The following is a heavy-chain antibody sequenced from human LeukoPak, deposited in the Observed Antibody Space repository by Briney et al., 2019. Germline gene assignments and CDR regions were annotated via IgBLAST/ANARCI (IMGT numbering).Heavy chain of an antibody. J-gene: IGHJ2*01. Sequence: NPSETLSLTCTVSGDSVRSYYWSWIRQPPGKGLEWIGYIYYSGSTKYNPSLKSRVTISVDTSKNQFSLKLSSVTAADTAVYYCARDYDILTGYRYFDLWGRGTLVTVSS. CDR2: IYYSGST. CDR1: GDSVRSYY. D-gene: IGHD3-9*01. V-gene: IGHV4-59*02. CDR3: ARDYDILTGYRYFDL.